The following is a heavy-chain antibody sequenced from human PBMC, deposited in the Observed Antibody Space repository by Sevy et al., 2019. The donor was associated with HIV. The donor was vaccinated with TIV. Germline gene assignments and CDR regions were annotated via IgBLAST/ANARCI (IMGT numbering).Heavy chain of an antibody. D-gene: IGHD3-3*01. CDR3: AREGVDFWSGPVDYYYGMDV. CDR1: GFTFSKYW. Sequence: GGSLRLSCEVSGFTFSKYWMHWVRQAPGKGLVWVSRINGDGNSPIYADSVQGRFTISRDNAMNTLFLQMNSLRVEDTGIYYCAREGVDFWSGPVDYYYGMDVWGQGTTVTVSS. V-gene: IGHV3-74*01. J-gene: IGHJ6*02. CDR2: INGDGNSP.